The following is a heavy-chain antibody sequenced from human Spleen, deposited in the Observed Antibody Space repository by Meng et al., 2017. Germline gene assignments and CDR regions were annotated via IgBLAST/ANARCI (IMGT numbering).Heavy chain of an antibody. Sequence: GESLKISCAASGLTFSGYGMTWVRQPPGKGLEWVSTINSDNSHTCYADSVKGRFTISVDKPKNQFSLTLSSVTAADTAVYYCTKNDVYCLGYWGQGTLVTVSS. CDR1: GLTFSGYG. V-gene: IGHV3-21*04. CDR3: TKNDVYCLGY. J-gene: IGHJ4*02. D-gene: IGHD5/OR15-5a*01. CDR2: INSDNSHT.